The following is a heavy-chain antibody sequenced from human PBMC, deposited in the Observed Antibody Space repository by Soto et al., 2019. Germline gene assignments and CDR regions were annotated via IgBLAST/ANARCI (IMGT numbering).Heavy chain of an antibody. CDR2: INPSGGST. CDR3: ARDAVRITIFGVVPKVYYYYGMDV. D-gene: IGHD3-3*01. CDR1: GYTFTSCY. J-gene: IGHJ6*02. V-gene: IGHV1-46*01. Sequence: VASVKVSCKASGYTFTSCYMHWVRQAPGQGLEWMGIINPSGGSTSYAQKFQGRVTMTRDTSTSTVYMELSSLRSEDTAVYYCARDAVRITIFGVVPKVYYYYGMDVWGQGTTVTVSS.